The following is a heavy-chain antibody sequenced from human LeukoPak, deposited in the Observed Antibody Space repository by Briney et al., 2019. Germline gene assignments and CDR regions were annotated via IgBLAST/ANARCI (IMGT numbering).Heavy chain of an antibody. CDR2: FDPEDGET. CDR1: GYTLTELS. D-gene: IGHD5-18*01. J-gene: IGHJ4*02. CDR3: ATYRYSYVNFFQTQTRVSPLDY. Sequence: ASVTVSCKVSGYTLTELSMHWVRQAPGKGLEWMGGFDPEDGETIYAQKFQGRVTMAEDTSTDTAYMELSSLRSEDTAVYYCATYRYSYVNFFQTQTRVSPLDYWGQGTLVTVSS. V-gene: IGHV1-24*01.